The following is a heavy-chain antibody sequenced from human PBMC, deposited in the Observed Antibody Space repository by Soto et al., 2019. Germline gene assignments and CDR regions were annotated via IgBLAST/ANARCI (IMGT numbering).Heavy chain of an antibody. J-gene: IGHJ4*02. D-gene: IGHD6-6*01. CDR3: ATSIAARPLDY. CDR1: GYTFTGYY. Sequence: SVKVSCKASGYTFTGYYMHWVRQAPGQGLEWMGGIIPIFGTANYAQKFQGRVTITADKSTSTAYMELSSLRSEDTAVYYCATSIAARPLDYWGQGTLVTVSS. CDR2: IIPIFGTA. V-gene: IGHV1-69*06.